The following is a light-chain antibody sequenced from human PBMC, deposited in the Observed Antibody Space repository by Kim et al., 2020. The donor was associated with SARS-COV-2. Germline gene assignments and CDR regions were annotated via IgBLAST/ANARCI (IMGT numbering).Light chain of an antibody. J-gene: IGLJ3*02. V-gene: IGLV3-1*01. CDR2: QDS. CDR1: KLGDKY. Sequence: SYELTQSPSVSVSPGQTASITCSGDKLGDKYACWYQQKPGQSPVLVIYQDSKRPSGIPERFSGSNSGNTATLTISGTQAMDEADYYCQAWDSSTHWVFGGGTQLTVL. CDR3: QAWDSSTHWV.